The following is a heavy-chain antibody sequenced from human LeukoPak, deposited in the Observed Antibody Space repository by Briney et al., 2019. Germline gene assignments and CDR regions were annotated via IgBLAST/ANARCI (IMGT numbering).Heavy chain of an antibody. D-gene: IGHD2-15*01. Sequence: APVKVSCKASGGTFSSYAISWVRQAPGQGLEWMGRIIPILGIANYAQKFQGRVTITADKSTSTAYMELSSLRSEDTAVYYCASTLYCSGGSCYSFALDYWGQGTLVTVSS. CDR2: IIPILGIA. CDR1: GGTFSSYA. V-gene: IGHV1-69*04. J-gene: IGHJ4*02. CDR3: ASTLYCSGGSCYSFALDY.